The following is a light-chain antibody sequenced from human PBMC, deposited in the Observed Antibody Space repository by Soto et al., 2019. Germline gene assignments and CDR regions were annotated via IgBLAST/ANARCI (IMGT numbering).Light chain of an antibody. CDR3: QQYGRSPPIT. CDR1: QSVSSNY. CDR2: GAS. V-gene: IGKV3-20*01. J-gene: IGKJ5*01. Sequence: EIVLTQSPGTLSSSPGERATLSCRASQSVSSNYLAWYQQKPGQAPRLLIYGASSRATGIPDRFSGSGSGTDFTLTISRLEPEDFAVYYCQQYGRSPPITFGQGTRLEIQ.